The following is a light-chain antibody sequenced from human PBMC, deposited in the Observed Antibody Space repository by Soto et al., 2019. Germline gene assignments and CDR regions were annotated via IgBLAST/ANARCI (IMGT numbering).Light chain of an antibody. J-gene: IGKJ3*01. CDR1: QSISSY. V-gene: IGKV1-39*01. Sequence: DIQMTQSPSSLSASVGDRVTITCRASQSISSYLNWYQQKPGKAPKLLIYAASCLQSGVPSRFSGSGSGTDFTITISLLQPEDFATYYCQQSYSTLTFGPGTKVDIK. CDR2: AAS. CDR3: QQSYSTLT.